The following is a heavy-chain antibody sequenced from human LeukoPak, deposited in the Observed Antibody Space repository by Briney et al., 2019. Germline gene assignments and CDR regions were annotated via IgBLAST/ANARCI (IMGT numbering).Heavy chain of an antibody. CDR3: ARMRANGDAFDI. CDR1: GGTFSSYA. J-gene: IGHJ3*02. CDR2: IIPIFGTA. D-gene: IGHD2-8*01. Sequence: SVKVSCKASGGTFSSYAISWVRQAPGQGLEWMGGIIPIFGTANYAQKFQGRVTITADESTSTAYMELSSLRSEDTAVYYCARMRANGDAFDIRGQGTMVTVSS. V-gene: IGHV1-69*01.